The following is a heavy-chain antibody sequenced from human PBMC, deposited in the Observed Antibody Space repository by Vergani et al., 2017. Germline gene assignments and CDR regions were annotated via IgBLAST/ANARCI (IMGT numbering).Heavy chain of an antibody. V-gene: IGHV4-59*01. Sequence: QVQLQQWGPGLVKPSETLSLTCTVSGGSISSYYWSWIRQPPGKELEWIGYIYYSGSTNYNPSLKSRVTISVDTSKNQFSLKLSCVTAADTAVYYCARVEMATEGPRHYYYGMDVWGQGTTVTVSS. CDR3: ARVEMATEGPRHYYYGMDV. J-gene: IGHJ6*02. CDR1: GGSISSYY. D-gene: IGHD5-24*01. CDR2: IYYSGST.